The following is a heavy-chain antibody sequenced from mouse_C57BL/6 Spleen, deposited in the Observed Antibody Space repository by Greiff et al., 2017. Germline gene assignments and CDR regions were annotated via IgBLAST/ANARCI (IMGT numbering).Heavy chain of an antibody. D-gene: IGHD2-3*01. CDR3: ANGYYIGYFDV. CDR1: GYSITSGYY. Sequence: EVQLKESGPGLVKPSQSLSLTCSVTGYSITSGYYWNWIRQFPGNKLEWMGYISYDGSNNYNPSLKNRISITRDTSKNQFFLKLNSVTTEDTATYYCANGYYIGYFDVWGTGTTVTVSS. J-gene: IGHJ1*03. CDR2: ISYDGSN. V-gene: IGHV3-6*01.